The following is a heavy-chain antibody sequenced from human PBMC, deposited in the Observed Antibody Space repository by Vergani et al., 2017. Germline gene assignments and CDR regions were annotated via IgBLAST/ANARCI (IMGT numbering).Heavy chain of an antibody. V-gene: IGHV4-34*01. Sequence: QVQLQQWGAGLLKPSETLSLTCAVYGGSFSGYYWSWIRQPPGKGLEWIGEINHSGSPNYNPSLKSRVTISVDTSQNQFSLKLSSVTAADTAVYYCAKDSSVYSSGYFDYWGQGTLVTVSS. CDR3: AKDSSVYSSGYFDY. CDR2: INHSGSP. D-gene: IGHD6-19*01. J-gene: IGHJ4*02. CDR1: GGSFSGYY.